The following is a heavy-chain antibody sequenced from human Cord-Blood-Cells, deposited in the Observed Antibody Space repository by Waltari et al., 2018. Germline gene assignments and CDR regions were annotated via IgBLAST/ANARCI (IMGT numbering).Heavy chain of an antibody. CDR1: GGSISSYY. CDR3: ARENSISLNDSDDYFDN. Sequence: QVQLQVSGPGLVKPSETLSLTCTVSGGSISSYYWSWIRQPPGKGLEWIGYIYYSGSTNYNPSLKNPVTISVDTSNNHFSLKLSSVTAADTAVYYYARENSISLNDSDDYFDNWVQGTQVTVST. V-gene: IGHV4-59*01. J-gene: IGHJ4*02. CDR2: IYYSGST. D-gene: IGHD1-1*01.